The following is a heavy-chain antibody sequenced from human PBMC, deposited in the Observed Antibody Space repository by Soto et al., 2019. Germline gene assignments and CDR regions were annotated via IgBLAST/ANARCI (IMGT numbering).Heavy chain of an antibody. V-gene: IGHV3-23*01. D-gene: IGHD2-15*01. Sequence: GGSLRLSCAASGFIFSSYAMTWARQAPGKGLQWVSAISGSGGSTHYAESVKGRFTISRDNSKNTLYLQMSSLRAEDTAVYYCASVHCSNAWSHYCYGMDVWGQGTTVTVSS. CDR1: GFIFSSYA. CDR2: ISGSGGST. J-gene: IGHJ6*02. CDR3: ASVHCSNAWSHYCYGMDV.